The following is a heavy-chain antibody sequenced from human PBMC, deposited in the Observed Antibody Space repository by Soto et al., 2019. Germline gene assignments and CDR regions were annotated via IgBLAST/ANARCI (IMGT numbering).Heavy chain of an antibody. CDR3: ARVVGVKNLWSGYSNYYYYYGMDV. CDR1: GGSFSGYY. D-gene: IGHD3-3*01. J-gene: IGHJ6*02. Sequence: SETLSLTCAVYGGSFSGYYWSWIRQPPGKGLEWIGEINHSGSTNYNPSLKSRVTISVDTSKNQFSLKLSSVTAADTAVYYCARVVGVKNLWSGYSNYYYYYGMDVWGQGTTVTVSS. V-gene: IGHV4-34*01. CDR2: INHSGST.